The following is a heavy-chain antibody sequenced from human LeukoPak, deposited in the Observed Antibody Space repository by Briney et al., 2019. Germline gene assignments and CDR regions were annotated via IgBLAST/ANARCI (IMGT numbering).Heavy chain of an antibody. V-gene: IGHV4-59*11. CDR2: VYYSGTT. Sequence: SETLSLTCTVSGGSISGHYWSWVRQPPGKGLEWIGYVYYSGTTYYNPSFETRVTISLDTSKNQFSLKLSSVTTADAAVYYCARVFDNWNLGHHFDYWGRGTLVIVSS. CDR1: GGSISGHY. CDR3: ARVFDNWNLGHHFDY. J-gene: IGHJ4*02. D-gene: IGHD1-20*01.